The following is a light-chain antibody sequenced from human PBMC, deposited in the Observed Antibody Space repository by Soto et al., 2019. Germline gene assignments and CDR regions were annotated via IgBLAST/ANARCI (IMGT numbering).Light chain of an antibody. CDR3: QSYDISLSGSV. CDR2: GNT. V-gene: IGLV1-40*01. Sequence: VVTQPPSVSGAPGQRVTISCTWSRSNIGADYDVPWYQQLPGTAPKLLIYGNTNRPSGVPDRFSGSKSGTSAFLAITGLQADDEADYYCQSYDISLSGSVFGGGTKRTVL. CDR1: RSNIGADYD. J-gene: IGLJ2*01.